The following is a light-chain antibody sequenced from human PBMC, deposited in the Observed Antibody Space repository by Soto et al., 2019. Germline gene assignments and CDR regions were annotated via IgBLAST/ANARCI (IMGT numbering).Light chain of an antibody. Sequence: QSALTQPASVSGSPGQSITISCTGTSSDVGGYNYVSWYQQHPGKAPKLMIYDASNRPSGVSNRFSGSKSGNTASLTISGLQAEDEADYYCSSYTSSHVVFGGGTKLTVL. CDR2: DAS. CDR1: SSDVGGYNY. V-gene: IGLV2-14*01. CDR3: SSYTSSHVV. J-gene: IGLJ2*01.